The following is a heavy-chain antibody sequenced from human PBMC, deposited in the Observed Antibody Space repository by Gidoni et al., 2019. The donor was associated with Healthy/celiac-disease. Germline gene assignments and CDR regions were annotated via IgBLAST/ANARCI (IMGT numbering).Heavy chain of an antibody. CDR2: ISSSSSTI. Sequence: EVQLVESGGGLVQPGGSLRLSCAASGFTFSSYSMNWVRQAPGKGLEWVSYISSSSSTIYYADSVKGRFTISRDNAKNSLYLQMNSLRAEDTAVYYCSGIAAAGLSRMWGWFDPWGQGTLVTVSS. D-gene: IGHD6-13*01. CDR3: SGIAAAGLSRMWGWFDP. J-gene: IGHJ5*02. V-gene: IGHV3-48*01. CDR1: GFTFSSYS.